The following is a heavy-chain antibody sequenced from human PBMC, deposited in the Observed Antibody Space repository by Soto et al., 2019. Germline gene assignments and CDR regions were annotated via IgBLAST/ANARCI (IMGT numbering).Heavy chain of an antibody. D-gene: IGHD3-10*01. CDR2: SDDRS. CDR1: GFTIRTFG. J-gene: IGHJ5*02. Sequence: PGGSLRLSCAASGFTIRTFGMSWVRQAPGKGLEWVSTSDDRSYYADSVKGGFTISRDNSRNTLFLQMDSLTVDDTAIYYRAKTYGAGNHYHASWGQGTLVTVSS. CDR3: AKTYGAGNHYHAS. V-gene: IGHV3-23*01.